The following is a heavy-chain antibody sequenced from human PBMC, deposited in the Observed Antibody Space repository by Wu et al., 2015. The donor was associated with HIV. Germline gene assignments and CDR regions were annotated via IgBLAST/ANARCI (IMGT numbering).Heavy chain of an antibody. J-gene: IGHJ5*02. V-gene: IGHV1-18*01. Sequence: QVQLVQSGAEMKKPGASVKVSCKASGHTFNEFTITWVRQAPGQGLEWMGWVSAYNGNTNSAQKFQDRLIMTTDTSTNTAYMELTSLRSDDTAVYFXARELPDTTVTTFKYFDPWGQGTLVTVSS. CDR1: GHTFNEFT. CDR3: ARELPDTTVTTFKYFDP. D-gene: IGHD4-11*01. CDR2: VSAYNGNT.